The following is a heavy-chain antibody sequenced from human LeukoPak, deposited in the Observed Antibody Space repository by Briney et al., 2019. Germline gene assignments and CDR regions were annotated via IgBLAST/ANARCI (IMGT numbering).Heavy chain of an antibody. Sequence: GGSLRLSCTASGFSFSRYAMTWVRQAPGKGLEWVSGITNSGGNTYYADSVKGRFTISRDNSNVTLFLQMTSLRAEDTAVYYCTKGFDWFDPWGQGTLVTVSS. CDR1: GFSFSRYA. J-gene: IGHJ5*02. V-gene: IGHV3-23*01. CDR2: ITNSGGNT. CDR3: TKGFDWFDP.